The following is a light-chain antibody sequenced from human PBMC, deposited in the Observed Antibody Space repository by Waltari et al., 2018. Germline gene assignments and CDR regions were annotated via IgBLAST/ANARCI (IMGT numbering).Light chain of an antibody. CDR3: QQYDGEVVT. Sequence: IVLTQSPAPLSSSPGERPTLSCRASQSVTSISLTWYQQKLGQAPRLLIYGTSSRATGIPDRFSGSGSGTDFTLTISRLEPEDFAVYYCQQYDGEVVTFGGGTKVEI. CDR1: QSVTSIS. J-gene: IGKJ4*01. V-gene: IGKV3-20*01. CDR2: GTS.